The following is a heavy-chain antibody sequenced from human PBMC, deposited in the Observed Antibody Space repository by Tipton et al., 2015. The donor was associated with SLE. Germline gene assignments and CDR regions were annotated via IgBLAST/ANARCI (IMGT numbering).Heavy chain of an antibody. V-gene: IGHV4-39*01. CDR2: IYYSGST. CDR3: ARHGNQDY. D-gene: IGHD4-23*01. CDR1: GESISRTGDY. J-gene: IGHJ4*02. Sequence: TLSLTCTVSGESISRTGDYWGWIRQPPGKGLEWIGNIYYSGSTYYNPSLKSRVTISVDTSKNQFSLKLTTVTAADTAVYYCARHGNQDYWGQGTLVTVSS.